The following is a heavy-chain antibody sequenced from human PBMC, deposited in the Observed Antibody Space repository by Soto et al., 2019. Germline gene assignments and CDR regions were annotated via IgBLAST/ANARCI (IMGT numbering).Heavy chain of an antibody. J-gene: IGHJ4*02. V-gene: IGHV3-7*05. CDR1: GFSFSNYW. CDR3: SGEGI. Sequence: EVQLVESGGGLVQPGGSLRLSCEASGFSFSNYWMSWVRQAPGEGPEWVASIKPDGSEKNYVDAVRGRFTVSRDNAKNSLFMQMNSLSGDDTAVYYCSGEGIWCRGYLVCVSS. CDR2: IKPDGSEK.